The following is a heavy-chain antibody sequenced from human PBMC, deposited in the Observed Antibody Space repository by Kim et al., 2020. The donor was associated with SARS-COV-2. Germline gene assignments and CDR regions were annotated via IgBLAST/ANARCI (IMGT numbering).Heavy chain of an antibody. V-gene: IGHV3-30-3*01. CDR2: ISYDGSNK. CDR3: ARDLSGYYFALDY. Sequence: GGSLRLSCAASGFTFSSYAMHWVRQAPGKGLEWVAVISYDGSNKYYADSVKGRFTISRDNSKNTLYLQMNSLRAEDTAVYYCARDLSGYYFALDYWGQGTLVTVSS. J-gene: IGHJ4*02. CDR1: GFTFSSYA. D-gene: IGHD3-22*01.